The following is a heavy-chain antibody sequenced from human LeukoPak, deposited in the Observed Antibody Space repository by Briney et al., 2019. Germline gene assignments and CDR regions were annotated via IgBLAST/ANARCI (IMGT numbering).Heavy chain of an antibody. CDR1: GYTFTSYD. D-gene: IGHD2-15*01. V-gene: IGHV1-8*01. CDR2: MNPNSGNT. J-gene: IGHJ5*01. CDR3: ATGVAVVASTDS. Sequence: ASVKVSCKASGYTFTSYDINWVRRAPGQGLEWMGWMNPNSGNTGYAQKFQGRVTMTRNTAMSTAYMELSSLRFEDTAVYYCATGVAVVASTDSWGQGTLVTVPS.